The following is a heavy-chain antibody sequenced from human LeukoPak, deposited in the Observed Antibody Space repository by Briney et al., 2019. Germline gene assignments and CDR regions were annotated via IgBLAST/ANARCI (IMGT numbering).Heavy chain of an antibody. J-gene: IGHJ6*03. CDR1: GYTFTSYD. CDR2: MNPNSGNT. CDR3: ARDKCSSTSCYTGTFYYYYYYMDV. Sequence: ASVKVSCKASGYTFTSYDINWVRQATGQGLEWMGWMNPNSGNTGYAQKFQGRVTMTRNTSISTAYMELSSLRSEDTAVYYCARDKCSSTSCYTGTFYYYYYYMDVWGKGTTVTVSS. D-gene: IGHD2-2*02. V-gene: IGHV1-8*01.